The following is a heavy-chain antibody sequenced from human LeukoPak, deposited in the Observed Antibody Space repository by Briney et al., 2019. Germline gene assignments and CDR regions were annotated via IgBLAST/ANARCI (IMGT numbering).Heavy chain of an antibody. J-gene: IGHJ5*02. Sequence: ASVTVSFTASGYTFIDFYMHWVRQAPGQGKEWMGWINPKNGGTNYEQKFQGRVTMTRDTSISKAYMELSRLRSDDTAAYYCARVSSTTYRYWFDPWGRGTLVTVSS. D-gene: IGHD2/OR15-2a*01. CDR2: INPKNGGT. CDR1: GYTFIDFY. CDR3: ARVSSTTYRYWFDP. V-gene: IGHV1-2*02.